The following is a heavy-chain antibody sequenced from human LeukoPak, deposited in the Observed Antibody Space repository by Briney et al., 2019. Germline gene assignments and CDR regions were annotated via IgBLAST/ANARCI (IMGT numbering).Heavy chain of an antibody. V-gene: IGHV4-39*07. Sequence: PSETLSLTCTVSGGSISSSSYYWGWIRQPPGKGLEWIGSIYYSGRTYYNPSLKSRVTISVDTSKNQFSLKLSSVTAADTAVYYCARVEYSSSCDYWGQGTLVTVSS. CDR1: GGSISSSSYY. J-gene: IGHJ4*02. CDR3: ARVEYSSSCDY. D-gene: IGHD6-6*01. CDR2: IYYSGRT.